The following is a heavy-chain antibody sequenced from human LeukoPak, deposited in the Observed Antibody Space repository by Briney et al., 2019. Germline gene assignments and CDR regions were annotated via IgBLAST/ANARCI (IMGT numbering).Heavy chain of an antibody. D-gene: IGHD3-22*01. Sequence: GGSLRLSCAASGFTFSTYVMSWVRLAPGKGLESVANMNQDGSEKYYVDSMKGRFTISRDNAMNSLYLQINSLRAEDTAVYYCARPLYYYDSSGPFDYWGQGTLVTVSS. J-gene: IGHJ4*02. V-gene: IGHV3-7*01. CDR1: GFTFSTYV. CDR3: ARPLYYYDSSGPFDY. CDR2: MNQDGSEK.